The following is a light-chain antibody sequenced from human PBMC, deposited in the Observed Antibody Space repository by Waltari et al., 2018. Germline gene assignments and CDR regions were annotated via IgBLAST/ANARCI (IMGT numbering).Light chain of an antibody. CDR1: QGISSW. J-gene: IGKJ2*01. CDR3: QQADSYPYT. Sequence: DIQMTQSPSSVSASVGDRVTITCRASQGISSWLAWYKHNPGKAPKVLIFAASSLQSGVPSRFSGSGSGTDFTLTISSLQPEDFATYYCQQADSYPYTFGQGTKLEIK. V-gene: IGKV1-12*02. CDR2: AAS.